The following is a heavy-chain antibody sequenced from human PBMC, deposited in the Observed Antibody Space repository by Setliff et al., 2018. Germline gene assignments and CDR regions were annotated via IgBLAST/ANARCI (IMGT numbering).Heavy chain of an antibody. CDR2: IYPADSDT. CDR1: GYRFTSQW. D-gene: IGHD5-18*01. CDR3: ARRGYGVYIYGSFDS. Sequence: PGESLKISCKASGYRFTSQWIAWVRQTPGRGLEWMGIIYPADSDTTYSPSFQGQVTISVDKSLSPAYLQWSSLKASDSGKYYCARRGYGVYIYGSFDSWGQGTLVTVSS. V-gene: IGHV5-51*01. J-gene: IGHJ5*01.